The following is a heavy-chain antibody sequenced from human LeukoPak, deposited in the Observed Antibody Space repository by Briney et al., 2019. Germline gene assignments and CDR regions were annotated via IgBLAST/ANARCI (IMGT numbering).Heavy chain of an antibody. D-gene: IGHD3-22*01. CDR1: GFTFRSYS. V-gene: IGHV3-48*02. CDR3: ARAAPYYYDSSGYSAFDS. CDR2: ISSTSSTI. J-gene: IGHJ3*02. Sequence: GGSLRLSCTASGFTFRSYSMHWVRQAPGKGLEWVSYISSTSSTIYYADSVKGRFTISRDNAKNSLYLQMDSLRDEDTAVYYCARAAPYYYDSSGYSAFDSWGQGTMVTVSA.